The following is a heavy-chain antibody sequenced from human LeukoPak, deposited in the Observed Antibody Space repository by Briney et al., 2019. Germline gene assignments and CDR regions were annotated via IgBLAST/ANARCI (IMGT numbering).Heavy chain of an antibody. CDR2: ISYDGSDK. V-gene: IGHV3-30*03. J-gene: IGHJ4*02. CDR3: ARWRGSSRTFDY. D-gene: IGHD6-6*01. Sequence: GGSLRLSCATSGFTFSHYGMHWVRQAPGKGLEWVAIISYDGSDKFYADSVKGRFTISRDNAKNSLYLQMNSLRAEDTAVYYCARWRGSSRTFDYWGQGTLVTVSS. CDR1: GFTFSHYG.